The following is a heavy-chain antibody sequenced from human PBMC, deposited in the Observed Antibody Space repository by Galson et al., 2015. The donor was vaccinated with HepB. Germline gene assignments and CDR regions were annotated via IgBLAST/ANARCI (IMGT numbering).Heavy chain of an antibody. J-gene: IGHJ4*02. D-gene: IGHD5-12*01. CDR3: TGDRKGGYGPFDY. V-gene: IGHV3-49*03. Sequence: SLRLSCAASGFTFGDYTMSWFRQAPGKGVEWVGSIRSKAYGGTTEYVASVKRRFTISRHDSKSIAYLQINSLKTEDTAVYYCTGDRKGGYGPFDYWGQGTLVTVSS. CDR1: GFTFGDYT. CDR2: IRSKAYGGTT.